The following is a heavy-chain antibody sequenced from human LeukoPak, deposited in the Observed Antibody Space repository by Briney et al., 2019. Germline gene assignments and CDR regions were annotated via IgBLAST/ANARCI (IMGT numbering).Heavy chain of an antibody. V-gene: IGHV4-34*01. CDR3: TRGPPGLRKAFDI. Sequence: SETLSLTCAVYGGSFSGYYWSWIRQPPGKGLEWIGEINHSGSTNYNPSLKSRVTISVDTSKNQFSLKLSSVTAADTAVYYCTRGPPGLRKAFDIWGQGTMVTVSS. CDR2: INHSGST. J-gene: IGHJ3*02. CDR1: GGSFSGYY.